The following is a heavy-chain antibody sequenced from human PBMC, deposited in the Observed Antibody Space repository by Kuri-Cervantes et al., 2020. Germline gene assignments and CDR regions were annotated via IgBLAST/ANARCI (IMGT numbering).Heavy chain of an antibody. V-gene: IGHV3-49*04. CDR3: TAYYYMDV. CDR2: IRSKAYGGTT. J-gene: IGHJ6*03. Sequence: GGSLRLSCTASGFTFGDYAMSWVRQAPGKGLEWVGFIRSKAYGGTTEYAASVKGRFTISRDDSKSIAYLQMNSLKTEDTAVYYCTAYYYMDVWGKGTTVTVSS. CDR1: GFTFGDYA.